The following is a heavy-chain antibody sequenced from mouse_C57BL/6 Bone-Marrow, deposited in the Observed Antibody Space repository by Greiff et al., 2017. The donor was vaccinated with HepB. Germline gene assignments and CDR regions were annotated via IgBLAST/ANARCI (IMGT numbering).Heavy chain of an antibody. J-gene: IGHJ4*01. CDR1: GYTFTSYG. CDR3: ARSTLGYAMDY. D-gene: IGHD4-1*01. V-gene: IGHV1-81*01. CDR2: IYPRSGNT. Sequence: VQLQQSGAELARPGASVKLSCKASGYTFTSYGISWVKQRTGQGLEWIGEIYPRSGNTYYNEKYKGKATRTADKSSSTAYMELRRLTSEDSAVYFCARSTLGYAMDYWGQGTSVTVSS.